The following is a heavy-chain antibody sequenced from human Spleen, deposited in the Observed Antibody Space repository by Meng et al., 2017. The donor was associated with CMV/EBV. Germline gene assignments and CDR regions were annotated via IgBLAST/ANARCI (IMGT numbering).Heavy chain of an antibody. CDR2: TYYRSKWYN. J-gene: IGHJ5*02. CDR1: GDSVSNNNAA. Sequence: GDSVSNNNAAWNWTRQSPSRGLEWLGRTYYRSKWYNDYAVSVKSRITINPDTSKNQFSLQLNSVTPEDTAVYYCARGPATAVWFDPWGQGTLVTVSS. CDR3: ARGPATAVWFDP. V-gene: IGHV6-1*01. D-gene: IGHD6-13*01.